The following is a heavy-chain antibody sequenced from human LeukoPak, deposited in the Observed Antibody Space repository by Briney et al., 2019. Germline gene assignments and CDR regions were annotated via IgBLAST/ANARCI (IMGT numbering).Heavy chain of an antibody. CDR1: GFTFTTHW. CDR3: ARYYFWTGSYFFDY. V-gene: IGHV5-51*01. CDR2: IYPGDSDT. D-gene: IGHD3/OR15-3a*01. Sequence: GESLKISCKTSGFTFTTHWIAWVRQMPGKGFELMGIIYPGDSDTNYSPSFQGQVTISADKSSNTAYLQWSSLKASDTAMYYCARYYFWTGSYFFDYWGQGTLVTVSS. J-gene: IGHJ4*02.